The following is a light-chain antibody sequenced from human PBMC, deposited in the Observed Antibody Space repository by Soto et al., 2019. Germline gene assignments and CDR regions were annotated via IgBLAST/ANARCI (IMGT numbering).Light chain of an antibody. CDR2: AAS. CDR1: QTISNY. V-gene: IGKV1-39*01. Sequence: DIQMTQSPSSLSASLGEIFTITFRASQTISNYLNWYQQKPGRAPELLVYAASNLQSGAPSRFTGSGSGTHFTLTISGLQPADFATYFCQQSYNTPLTFGQGTRLEI. CDR3: QQSYNTPLT. J-gene: IGKJ5*01.